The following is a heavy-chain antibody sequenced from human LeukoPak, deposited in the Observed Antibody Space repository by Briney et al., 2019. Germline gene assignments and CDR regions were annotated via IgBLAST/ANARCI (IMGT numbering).Heavy chain of an antibody. Sequence: GASVKVSCKASGYTFTSYGISWVRQAPGQGLEWMGWISAYNGNTNYAQKLQGRVTMTTDTSTSTAYMELRSLRSDDTAVYYCARVGGLQSPDWYFDLWGRGTLVTVSS. J-gene: IGHJ2*01. CDR3: ARVGGLQSPDWYFDL. CDR1: GYTFTSYG. D-gene: IGHD5-24*01. CDR2: ISAYNGNT. V-gene: IGHV1-18*01.